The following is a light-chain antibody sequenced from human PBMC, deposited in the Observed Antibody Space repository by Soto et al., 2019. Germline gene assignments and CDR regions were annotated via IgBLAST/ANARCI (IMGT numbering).Light chain of an antibody. CDR2: DAS. J-gene: IGKJ3*01. CDR1: QGITNC. CDR3: QQHNILPIT. V-gene: IGKV1-33*01. Sequence: DIQMTQSPSSLSASVGDRVTITCRASQGITNCLSWYQQKPGKAPQLLIYDASNLETGVPSRFSGSGSGTDFTFTINSLQPEDFATYYCQQHNILPITFGPGTTVDI.